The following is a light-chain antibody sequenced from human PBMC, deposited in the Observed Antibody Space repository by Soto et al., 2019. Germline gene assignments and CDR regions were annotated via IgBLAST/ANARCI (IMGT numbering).Light chain of an antibody. CDR2: NNS. CDR3: ASWDDSLNGHWV. Sequence: QLVLTRAPSASGTPGQRVTISCSGSNSNIGGNSVSWYHHLPGTAPKLLIFNNSQRPSGVPDRFSGSKSGTSASLAISGLQSEDEADYYCASWDDSLNGHWVFGGGTKLTVL. CDR1: NSNIGGNS. J-gene: IGLJ3*02. V-gene: IGLV1-44*01.